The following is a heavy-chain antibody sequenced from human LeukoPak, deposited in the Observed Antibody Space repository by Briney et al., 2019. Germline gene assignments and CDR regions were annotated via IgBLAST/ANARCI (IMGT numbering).Heavy chain of an antibody. D-gene: IGHD6-13*01. CDR2: TRSKAYSYTT. J-gene: IGHJ4*02. V-gene: IGHV3-72*01. Sequence: GGSLRLSCAASGFTFSDHYMDWVRQAPGKGLEWVGRTRSKAYSYTTEHAASVKGRFTVSRDDSKNSLYLQMNSLKTEDTAVYFCARVHSSSWSGSYFDYWGQGTLVTVSS. CDR3: ARVHSSSWSGSYFDY. CDR1: GFTFSDHY.